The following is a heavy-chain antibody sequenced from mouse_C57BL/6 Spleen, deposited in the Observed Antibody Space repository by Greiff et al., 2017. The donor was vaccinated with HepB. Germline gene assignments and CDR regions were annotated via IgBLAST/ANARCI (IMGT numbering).Heavy chain of an antibody. Sequence: EVKVVESGGGLVKPGGSLKLSCAASGFTFSSYAMSWVRQTSEKRLEWVATISDGGSYTYYPDNVKGRFTISRDNAKNNLYLQMSHLKSEDTAMYYCARGEPRYFDVWGTGTTVTVSS. CDR3: ARGEPRYFDV. V-gene: IGHV5-4*03. CDR1: GFTFSSYA. J-gene: IGHJ1*03. CDR2: ISDGGSYT.